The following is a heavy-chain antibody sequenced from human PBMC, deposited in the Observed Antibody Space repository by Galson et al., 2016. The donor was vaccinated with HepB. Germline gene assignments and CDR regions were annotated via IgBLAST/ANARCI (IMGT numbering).Heavy chain of an antibody. D-gene: IGHD6-19*01. V-gene: IGHV1-69*04. CDR2: IIPVLRIT. Sequence: SVKVSCKASGGTFSSYAISWVRQAPGQGPEWMGRIIPVLRITNYAQRFQGRVTITADISTSTAYMELTRLRSEDAAVYYCARENEAWSSSDWYFDYWGQGTLVTVSS. J-gene: IGHJ4*02. CDR1: GGTFSSYA. CDR3: ARENEAWSSSDWYFDY.